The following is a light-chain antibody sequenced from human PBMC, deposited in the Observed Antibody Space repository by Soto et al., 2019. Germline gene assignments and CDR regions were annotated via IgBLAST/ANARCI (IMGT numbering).Light chain of an antibody. Sequence: ESVLTQSPGTLSLSPGERATLSCRASQSVSSSYLAWYQQKPGQAPRLLIYGASSRATGIPDRFRGSGSGTDFTLTISRLEPEDFAVYYCQQYGSSPTFGPGTKVDIK. CDR1: QSVSSSY. CDR2: GAS. J-gene: IGKJ3*01. CDR3: QQYGSSPT. V-gene: IGKV3-20*01.